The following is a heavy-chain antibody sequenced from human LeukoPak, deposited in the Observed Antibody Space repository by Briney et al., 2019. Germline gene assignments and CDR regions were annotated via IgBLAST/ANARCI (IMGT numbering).Heavy chain of an antibody. CDR2: IFYSGST. V-gene: IGHV4-39*07. D-gene: IGHD2-15*01. CDR1: SGSISTSNYY. J-gene: IGHJ4*02. Sequence: SETLSLTCTVSSGSISTSNYYWGWVRQPPGKALEWIGNIFYSGSTYYSPSLKSRVTISLDTSRNQFSLKLSSVTAADTAVYYCARIVLGYCSGGSCPYYFDYWGQGTLVTVSS. CDR3: ARIVLGYCSGGSCPYYFDY.